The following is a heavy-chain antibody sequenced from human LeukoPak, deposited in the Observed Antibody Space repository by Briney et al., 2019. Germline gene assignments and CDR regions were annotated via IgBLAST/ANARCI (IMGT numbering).Heavy chain of an antibody. D-gene: IGHD3-22*01. CDR3: AKAVAKVVVITHDAFDI. CDR2: IYHSGST. CDR1: GGSISSSNW. Sequence: SETLSLTCAVSGGSISSSNWWSWVRQPPGKGLEWIGEIYHSGSTNYNPSLKSRVTISVDKSKNQFSLKLSSVTAEDTAVYYCAKAVAKVVVITHDAFDIWGQGTMVTVSS. V-gene: IGHV4-4*02. J-gene: IGHJ3*02.